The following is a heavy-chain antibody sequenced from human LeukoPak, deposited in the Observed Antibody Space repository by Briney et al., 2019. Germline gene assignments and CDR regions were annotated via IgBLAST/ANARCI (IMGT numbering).Heavy chain of an antibody. V-gene: IGHV1-8*01. Sequence: ASVKVPCKASGYTFTSYDINWVRQATGQGLEWMGWMNPNSGNTGYAQKLQGRVTMTRNTSISTAYMELSSLRSEDTAVYYCARRRGSLRYYYYMDVWGKGTTVTVSS. D-gene: IGHD4-17*01. CDR3: ARRRGSLRYYYYMDV. CDR2: MNPNSGNT. J-gene: IGHJ6*03. CDR1: GYTFTSYD.